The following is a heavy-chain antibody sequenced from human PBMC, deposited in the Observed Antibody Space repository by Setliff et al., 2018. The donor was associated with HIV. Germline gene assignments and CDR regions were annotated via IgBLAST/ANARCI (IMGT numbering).Heavy chain of an antibody. V-gene: IGHV4-34*01. CDR2: INHSGST. CDR3: ARGMDTAMTYYYYYYMDV. D-gene: IGHD5-18*01. J-gene: IGHJ6*03. Sequence: SETLSLTCAVYGGSFSGYYWSWIRQPPGKGLEWIGEINHSGSTNYNPSLKSRVTISVDTSKNQFSLKLSSVIAADTAVYYCARGMDTAMTYYYYYYMDVWGKGTTVTVSS. CDR1: GGSFSGYY.